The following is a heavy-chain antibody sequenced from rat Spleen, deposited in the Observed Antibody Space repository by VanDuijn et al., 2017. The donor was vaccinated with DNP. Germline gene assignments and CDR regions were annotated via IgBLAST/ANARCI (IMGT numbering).Heavy chain of an antibody. Sequence: EVQLVESGGGLVQPGRSLKLSCAASGFSFSNYGMAWVRQAPTKGLDWVATISYDGSSTYYRDSVKGRFTFSRDSAKSTLYLQMDSLRSEDTATYYCARHRTISPFYYAMDAWGQGASVTVSS. V-gene: IGHV5-29*01. CDR3: ARHRTISPFYYAMDA. J-gene: IGHJ4*01. CDR1: GFSFSNYG. CDR2: ISYDGSST.